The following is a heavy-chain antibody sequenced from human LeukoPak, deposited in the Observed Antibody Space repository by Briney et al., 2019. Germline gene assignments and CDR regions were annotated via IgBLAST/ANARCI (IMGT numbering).Heavy chain of an antibody. CDR1: GGSISSEGYY. CDR3: ARGGTTVTPGLLWFDP. V-gene: IGHV4-61*08. D-gene: IGHD4-17*01. Sequence: SQTLSLTCTVSGGSISSEGYYWSWIRQPPGKGLEWIGYIYYSGSTKYNPSLKSRVAISVDTSKNQFSLKLSSVTAADTAVYYCARGGTTVTPGLLWFDPWGQGTLVTVSS. CDR2: IYYSGST. J-gene: IGHJ5*02.